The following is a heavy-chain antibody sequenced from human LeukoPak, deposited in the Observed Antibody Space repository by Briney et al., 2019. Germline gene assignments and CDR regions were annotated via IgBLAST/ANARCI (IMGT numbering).Heavy chain of an antibody. CDR2: IYIGGST. V-gene: IGHV3-53*01. CDR3: ARDKTGDNYFDY. Sequence: PGGSLRLSCAASGFTVSSNYMSWVRQAPGKGLEWVSVIYIGGSTYYADSVKGRFTISRDNSKNTLYLQMNSLRAEDTAVYYCARDKTGDNYFDYWGQGTLVTVSS. J-gene: IGHJ4*02. CDR1: GFTVSSNY. D-gene: IGHD7-27*01.